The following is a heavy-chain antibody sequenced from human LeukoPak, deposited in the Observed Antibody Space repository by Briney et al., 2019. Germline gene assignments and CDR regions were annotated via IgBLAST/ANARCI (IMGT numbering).Heavy chain of an antibody. Sequence: SETLSLTCTVSGGSISSSSYYWGWIRQPPGKGLEWIGSIYYSGSTYYNPSLKCRVTISVDTSKNQFSLKLSSVTAADTAVYYCARHAGGTTGPYDWFDPWGQGTLVTVSS. CDR1: GGSISSSSYY. CDR2: IYYSGST. CDR3: ARHAGGTTGPYDWFDP. D-gene: IGHD1-7*01. V-gene: IGHV4-39*01. J-gene: IGHJ5*02.